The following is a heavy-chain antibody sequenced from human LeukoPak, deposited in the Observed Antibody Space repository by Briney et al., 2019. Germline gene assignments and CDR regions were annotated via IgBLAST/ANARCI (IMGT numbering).Heavy chain of an antibody. J-gene: IGHJ6*03. CDR1: GFTFSNYE. CDR2: IKPDGSEM. CDR3: ARDGCTSTSCYTRGDV. D-gene: IGHD2-2*02. Sequence: GGSLRLSCAASGFTFSNYEMNWVRQAPGKGLERVANIKPDGSEMYYVDSVKGRFTISRDNAKSSLYLQMNSLRAEDSAVYYCARDGCTSTSCYTRGDVWGKGTMVTVSS. V-gene: IGHV3-7*01.